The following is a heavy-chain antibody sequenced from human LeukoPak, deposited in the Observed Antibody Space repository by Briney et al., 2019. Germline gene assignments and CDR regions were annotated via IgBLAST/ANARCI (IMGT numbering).Heavy chain of an antibody. D-gene: IGHD3-10*01. Sequence: GGSLRLSCAASGFTFSDYYMSWIRQAPGKGLEWVSYISSSGSTIYYADSVKGRFTISRDNAKNSLYLQMNSLRAEDTAAYYCARGLSVGRGVNKLYYFDYWGQGPLVTVSS. CDR2: ISSSGSTI. V-gene: IGHV3-11*01. J-gene: IGHJ4*02. CDR1: GFTFSDYY. CDR3: ARGLSVGRGVNKLYYFDY.